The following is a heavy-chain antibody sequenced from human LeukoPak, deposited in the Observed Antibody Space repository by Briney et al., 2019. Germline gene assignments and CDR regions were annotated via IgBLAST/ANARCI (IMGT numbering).Heavy chain of an antibody. CDR3: ARYKALWFGELLQPHNWFDP. CDR2: IYYSGST. CDR1: GGSISSYY. V-gene: IGHV4-59*01. Sequence: PSKTLSLTCTVSGGSISSYYWRWIRQPPGKGLEWIGYIYYSGSTNYNPSLKSRVTISVDTSKNQFSLKLSSVTAADTAVYYFARYKALWFGELLQPHNWFDPWGQGTLVTVSS. J-gene: IGHJ5*02. D-gene: IGHD3-10*01.